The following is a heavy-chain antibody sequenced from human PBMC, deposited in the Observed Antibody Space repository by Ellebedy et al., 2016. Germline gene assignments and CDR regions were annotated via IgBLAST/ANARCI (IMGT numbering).Heavy chain of an antibody. V-gene: IGHV1-18*04. D-gene: IGHD5-12*01. CDR2: ISAYSGIS. Sequence: ASVKVSXXASGYTFTSYGISWVRQAPGQGLEWMGWISAYSGISNYPQRLQGRVTMTTDTSTGTVYMELRSLRSDDTAVYYCARDQSGHFDYWGQGTLVTVSS. J-gene: IGHJ4*02. CDR3: ARDQSGHFDY. CDR1: GYTFTSYG.